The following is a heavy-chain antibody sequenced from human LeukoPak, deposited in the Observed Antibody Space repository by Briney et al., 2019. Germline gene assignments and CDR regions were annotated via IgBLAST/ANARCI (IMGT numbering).Heavy chain of an antibody. CDR1: GFTFSNYG. V-gene: IGHV3-33*06. CDR2: IWYDGSYK. J-gene: IGHJ4*02. D-gene: IGHD6-13*01. CDR3: AKVVQYTASTGTGLDY. Sequence: GGSLRLSCAASGFTFSNYGMHWVRQAPGKGRDWLAVIWYDGSYKYYADSVKGRFNISRDNPKTTLYLQMTSLRAEDTAVYYCAKVVQYTASTGTGLDYWGQGTLVTVSS.